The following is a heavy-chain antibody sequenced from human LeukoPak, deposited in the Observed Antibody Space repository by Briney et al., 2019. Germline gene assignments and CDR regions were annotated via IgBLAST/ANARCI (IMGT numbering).Heavy chain of an antibody. Sequence: GGSLRLSCAASGFTFSSYAMHWVRQAPGKGLEWVAVISYDGSNKYYADSVKGRFTISRDNSKNTLYLQMNSLRAEDTAVYYCARVSGTTAYYYYGMDVWGQGTTVTVSS. CDR1: GFTFSSYA. J-gene: IGHJ6*02. V-gene: IGHV3-30*04. D-gene: IGHD1-1*01. CDR3: ARVSGTTAYYYYGMDV. CDR2: ISYDGSNK.